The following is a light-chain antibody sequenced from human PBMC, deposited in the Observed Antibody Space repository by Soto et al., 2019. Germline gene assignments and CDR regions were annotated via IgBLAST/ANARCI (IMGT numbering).Light chain of an antibody. J-gene: IGLJ1*01. V-gene: IGLV2-14*01. CDR2: EVR. CDR1: SSDVGGYNY. Sequence: QYALTQPASVSGSPGQSITISCTGTSSDVGGYNYVSWYQQHPGKAPKLIIYEVRNRPSGVSSRFSGSKSGNTASLTISGLQAEDEADYYCNSYTSKATGVFGTGTKLTVL. CDR3: NSYTSKATGV.